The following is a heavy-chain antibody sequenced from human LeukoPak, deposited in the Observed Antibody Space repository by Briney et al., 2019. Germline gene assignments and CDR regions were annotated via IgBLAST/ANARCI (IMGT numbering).Heavy chain of an antibody. J-gene: IGHJ3*02. CDR1: GGSISSYY. Sequence: SETLSLTCTVSGGSISSYYWSWIRQPPGKGLEWIGYIYYSGSTNYNPSLKSRVTISVDTSKNQFSLKLSSVTAAGTAVYYCAREQDYDADAFDIWGQGTMVTVSS. V-gene: IGHV4-59*01. CDR3: AREQDYDADAFDI. D-gene: IGHD3-16*01. CDR2: IYYSGST.